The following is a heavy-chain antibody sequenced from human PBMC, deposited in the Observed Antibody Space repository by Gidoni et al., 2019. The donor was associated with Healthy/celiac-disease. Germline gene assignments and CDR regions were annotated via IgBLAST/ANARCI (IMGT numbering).Heavy chain of an antibody. CDR2: IYTSGST. J-gene: IGHJ3*02. CDR3: ARATGKVGAPGAFDI. V-gene: IGHV4-4*07. CDR1: GGSISSYY. D-gene: IGHD1-26*01. Sequence: QVQLQESGPGLVKPSETLSLTCTVSGGSISSYYWIWIRQPAGKGLEWIGRIYTSGSTNYNPSLKRRVTMSVDTSKNQFALKLSSVTAADTAVYYCARATGKVGAPGAFDIWGQGTMVTVSS.